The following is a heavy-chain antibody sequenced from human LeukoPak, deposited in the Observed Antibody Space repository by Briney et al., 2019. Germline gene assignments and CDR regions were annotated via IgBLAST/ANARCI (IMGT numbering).Heavy chain of an antibody. CDR3: ARAEYYYYGMDV. V-gene: IGHV3-21*01. CDR2: ISSSSSYI. Sequence: GGSLRLSCAASGFTFSSYSMNWVRQAPGNGLEWVSSISSSSSYIYYANSVKGRFTISRDNAKNSLYLQMNSLRAEDTAVYYCARAEYYYYGMDVWGQGTTVTVSS. CDR1: GFTFSSYS. J-gene: IGHJ6*02.